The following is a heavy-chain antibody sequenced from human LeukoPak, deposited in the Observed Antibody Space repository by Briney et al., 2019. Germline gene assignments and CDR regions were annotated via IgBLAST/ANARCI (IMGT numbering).Heavy chain of an antibody. V-gene: IGHV3-7*01. D-gene: IGHD3-22*01. CDR3: ARDLGQYYDTSDNWFDP. Sequence: GGSLRLSCAASGFTSSSYWMSWVRQAPGKGLEWVANIKQDGGEKYYVDSVKGRFTISRDNAKNSVYLQMNSLRAQDTAVYYCARDLGQYYDTSDNWFDPWGQGTLVTVSS. J-gene: IGHJ5*02. CDR1: GFTSSSYW. CDR2: IKQDGGEK.